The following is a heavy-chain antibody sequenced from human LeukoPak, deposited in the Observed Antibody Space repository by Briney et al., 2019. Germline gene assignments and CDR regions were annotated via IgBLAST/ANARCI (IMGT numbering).Heavy chain of an antibody. CDR3: ARGVYCGGDCYWFDP. J-gene: IGHJ5*02. V-gene: IGHV4-39*01. D-gene: IGHD2-21*02. CDR1: GGSISSGTYY. CDR2: IYYSGST. Sequence: SETLSLTCSVSGGSISSGTYYWSWIRQPAGRGLEWIGSIYYSGSTYYNPSLKSRVTISVDTSKNQFSLKLSSVTAADTAVYYCARGVYCGGDCYWFDPWGQGTLVTVSS.